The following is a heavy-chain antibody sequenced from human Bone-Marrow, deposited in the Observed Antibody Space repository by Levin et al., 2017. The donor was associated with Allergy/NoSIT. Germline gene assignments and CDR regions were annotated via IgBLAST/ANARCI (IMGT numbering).Heavy chain of an antibody. CDR1: GFTFSDYY. CDR2: ISSSGSTI. Sequence: GESLKISCAASGFTFSDYYMSWIRQAPGKGLEWVSYISSSGSTIYYADSVKGRFTISRDNAKNSLYLQMNSLRAEDTAVYYCARDLRYSKVPQQLGRLDYWGQGTLVTVSS. V-gene: IGHV3-11*01. CDR3: ARDLRYSKVPQQLGRLDY. J-gene: IGHJ4*02. D-gene: IGHD6-13*01.